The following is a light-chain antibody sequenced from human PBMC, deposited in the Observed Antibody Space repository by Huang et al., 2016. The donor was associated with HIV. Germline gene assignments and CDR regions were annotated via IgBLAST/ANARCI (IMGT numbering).Light chain of an antibody. CDR2: GAS. V-gene: IGKV3-15*01. J-gene: IGKJ2*01. Sequence: EVVMTQSPATLSVFPGERATLSCRASETVGTNLAWYQQKPGQTPRLLIYGASTRPTDIPARFRGGGSGTEVTLTISSLQSEDVAVYYCQQYNNWPPFTFGQGTKLEIK. CDR3: QQYNNWPPFT. CDR1: ETVGTN.